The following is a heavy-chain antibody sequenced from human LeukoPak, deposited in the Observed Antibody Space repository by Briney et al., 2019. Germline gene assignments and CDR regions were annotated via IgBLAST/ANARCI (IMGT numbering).Heavy chain of an antibody. D-gene: IGHD2-2*01. CDR2: INPNSGGT. J-gene: IGHJ4*02. CDR1: GYTFTDYY. CDR3: ASYISGGYQLLKYSFDY. Sequence: ASVKVSCKASGYTFTDYYIHWVRQAPGQGLEWMGWINPNSGGTNYAQKFQGRVTMTRDTSISTAYMELSRLRSDDTAVYYCASYISGGYQLLKYSFDYWGQGTLVTVSS. V-gene: IGHV1-2*02.